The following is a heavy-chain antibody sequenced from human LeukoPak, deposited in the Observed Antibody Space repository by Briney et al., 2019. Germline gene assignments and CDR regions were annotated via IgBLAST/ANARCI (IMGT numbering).Heavy chain of an antibody. CDR3: ARALYYYDSSGYPYYYYGMDV. Sequence: ASVKVSCKASGGTFSSYAISWVRQAPGQGLEWMGRIIPILGIANYAQKFQGRVTITADKSTSTAYMELSSLRSEDTAVYYCARALYYYDSSGYPYYYYGMDVWGQGTTVTVSS. J-gene: IGHJ6*02. D-gene: IGHD3-22*01. CDR2: IIPILGIA. CDR1: GGTFSSYA. V-gene: IGHV1-69*04.